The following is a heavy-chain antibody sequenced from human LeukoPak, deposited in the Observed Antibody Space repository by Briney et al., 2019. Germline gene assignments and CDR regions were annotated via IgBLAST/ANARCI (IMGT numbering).Heavy chain of an antibody. Sequence: GGSLRLSCAASGFTFNTYAIYWVRQAPGKGLEWVSDICGSGGCTYYADSVKGRFTISRDNSKNTVYLQMNSLTADDTAIYYCAKTTVGYSSGRYPGWPADCWGQGTLVTVSS. J-gene: IGHJ4*02. CDR1: GFTFNTYA. D-gene: IGHD6-19*01. V-gene: IGHV3-23*01. CDR3: AKTTVGYSSGRYPGWPADC. CDR2: ICGSGGCT.